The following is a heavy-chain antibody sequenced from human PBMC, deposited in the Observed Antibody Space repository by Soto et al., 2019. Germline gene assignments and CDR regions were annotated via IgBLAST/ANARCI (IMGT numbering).Heavy chain of an antibody. CDR2: VKNDGSYT. J-gene: IGHJ4*02. D-gene: IGHD2-2*01. CDR3: ARGAWDCSSTRCLINR. Sequence: VGSLRLSCVGSGFTFSSFWMHWVRQTPGKGLVWVSGVKNDGSYTNYADSVKGRFTISRDNAKNTVYLEMKSLRAEDTSMYYCARGAWDCSSTRCLINRWGQGIPVTVSS. V-gene: IGHV3-74*01. CDR1: GFTFSSFW.